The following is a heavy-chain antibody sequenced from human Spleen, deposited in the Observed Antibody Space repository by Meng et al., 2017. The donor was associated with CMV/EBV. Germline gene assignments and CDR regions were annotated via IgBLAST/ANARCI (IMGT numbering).Heavy chain of an antibody. CDR2: IIPIFGTA. CDR1: GGIFSSYI. V-gene: IGHV1-69*05. D-gene: IGHD1-26*01. CDR3: ARGGSYWAYGMDV. Sequence: SVKVSCKASGGIFSSYIFTWVRQAPGQGLEWMGRIIPIFGTANYAQKFQGRVTITTDESTSTAYMELSSLRSEDTAVYYCARGGSYWAYGMDVWGQGTTVTVSS. J-gene: IGHJ6*02.